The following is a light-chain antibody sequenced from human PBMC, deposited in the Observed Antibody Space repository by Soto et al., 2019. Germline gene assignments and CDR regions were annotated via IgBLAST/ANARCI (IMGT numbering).Light chain of an antibody. CDR2: GAS. J-gene: IGKJ1*01. CDR1: QSVTNNY. CDR3: LQYGIPLWT. V-gene: IGKV3-20*01. Sequence: EIALTQSPGTLSLSPGERATLSCRASQSVTNNYLAWYQQKPGQAPRLLIYGASIGATGIPDRFSGSGSGTDFTLTISRLEPEDFAVYYCLQYGIPLWTVGQGTKVDIK.